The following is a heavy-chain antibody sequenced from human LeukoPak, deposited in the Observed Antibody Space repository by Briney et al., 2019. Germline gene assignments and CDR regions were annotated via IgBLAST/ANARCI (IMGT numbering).Heavy chain of an antibody. CDR2: IIPIFGTA. CDR3: ARPYYDILTGSHAEYFQH. D-gene: IGHD3-9*01. Sequence: GASLKVSCKASGGTFSSYAISWVRQAPGQGLEWMGGIIPIFGTANYAQKFQGRVTISTDESTSTAYMELSSLRAEDTAVYYCARPYYDILTGSHAEYFQHWGQGTLVTVSS. J-gene: IGHJ1*01. V-gene: IGHV1-69*05. CDR1: GGTFSSYA.